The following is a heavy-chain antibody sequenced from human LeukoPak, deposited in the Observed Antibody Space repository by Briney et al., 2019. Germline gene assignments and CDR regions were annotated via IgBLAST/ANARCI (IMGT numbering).Heavy chain of an antibody. CDR3: ARGLGINGLALDM. CDR2: IKQDGSEK. CDR1: GFTFSSNR. J-gene: IGHJ3*02. V-gene: IGHV3-7*05. Sequence: PGGSLRLSCAASGFTFSSNRMSWVRQVPGKGLEWVANIKQDGSEKYYVDSVKGRFTISRDNAKNSLYLQMNSLRAEDMAVYYCARGLGINGLALDMWGQGTMVTVSS. D-gene: IGHD3-10*01.